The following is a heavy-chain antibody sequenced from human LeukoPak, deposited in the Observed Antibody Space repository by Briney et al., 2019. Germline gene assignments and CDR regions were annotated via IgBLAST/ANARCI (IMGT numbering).Heavy chain of an antibody. D-gene: IGHD3-10*01. CDR2: IYYSGST. Sequence: PSETLSLTCTVSGGSISSYYWSWIRQPPGKGLEWIGYIYYSGSTNYNPSLKSRVTISVDTSKNQFSLKLSSVTAADTAVYYCARHYGSRSYNWFDPWGQGTLVTVSS. CDR1: GGSISSYY. CDR3: ARHYGSRSYNWFDP. J-gene: IGHJ5*02. V-gene: IGHV4-59*08.